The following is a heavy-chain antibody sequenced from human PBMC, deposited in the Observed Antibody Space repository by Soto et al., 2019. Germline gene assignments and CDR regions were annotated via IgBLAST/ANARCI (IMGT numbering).Heavy chain of an antibody. Sequence: PGGSLRLSCAASGFTFSSYAMSWVRQAPGKGLEWVSAISGSGGSTYYADSVKGRFTISRDNSKNTLYLQMNSLRAEDTAVYYCAKEPRVKVAGPENLFDYWGQGTLVTVSS. V-gene: IGHV3-23*01. J-gene: IGHJ4*02. CDR2: ISGSGGST. D-gene: IGHD6-19*01. CDR1: GFTFSSYA. CDR3: AKEPRVKVAGPENLFDY.